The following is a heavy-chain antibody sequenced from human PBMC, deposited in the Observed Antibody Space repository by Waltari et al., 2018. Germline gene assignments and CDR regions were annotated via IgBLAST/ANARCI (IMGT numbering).Heavy chain of an antibody. CDR3: ARGDCSGGSCYSVSAFDI. CDR1: GGTFSRYA. CDR2: IIPILGIA. D-gene: IGHD2-15*01. J-gene: IGHJ3*02. Sequence: QVQLVQSGAEVKKPGSSVKVSCKASGGTFSRYAISWVRQAPGPGLEWMGGIIPILGIANYAQKFQGRVTITADESTSTAYMELSSLRSEDTAVYYCARGDCSGGSCYSVSAFDIWGQGTMVTVSS. V-gene: IGHV1-69*04.